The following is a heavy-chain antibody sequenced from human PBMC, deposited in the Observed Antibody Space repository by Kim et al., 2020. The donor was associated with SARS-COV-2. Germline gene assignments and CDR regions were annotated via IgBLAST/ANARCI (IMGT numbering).Heavy chain of an antibody. J-gene: IGHJ3*02. Sequence: ETLSLTCTVSGGSISSYYWSWIRQPPGKGLEWIGYIYYSWSTNYNPSLKSRVTISVDTSKNQSSLKLRSVTAADTDVYDCAGGGSYDFWSGSEGAFDIWGQGTMVTVSS. V-gene: IGHV4-59*01. CDR1: GGSISSYY. CDR2: IYYSWST. CDR3: AGGGSYDFWSGSEGAFDI. D-gene: IGHD3-3*01.